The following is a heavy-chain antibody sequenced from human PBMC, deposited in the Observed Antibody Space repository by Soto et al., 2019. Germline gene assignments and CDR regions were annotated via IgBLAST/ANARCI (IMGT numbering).Heavy chain of an antibody. D-gene: IGHD6-19*01. CDR1: GGSISSGAYY. CDR2: IYFSGST. CDR3: ARHPPRGNSGWSFDY. J-gene: IGHJ4*02. V-gene: IGHV4-30-4*01. Sequence: SETLSLTCSVSGGSISSGAYYWSWIRQPPGKGLEWIGYIYFSGSTYYNPSLKSRLNISIDTSKNQFSLKLNSVTAADTAVYYCARHPPRGNSGWSFDYWGQGTLVTVSS.